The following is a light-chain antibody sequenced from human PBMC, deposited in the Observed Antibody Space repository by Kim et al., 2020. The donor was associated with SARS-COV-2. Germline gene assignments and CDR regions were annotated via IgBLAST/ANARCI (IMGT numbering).Light chain of an antibody. Sequence: SASVGHRVTITCRASQSVSSSLHWYQQQPEKAPKLLIYAVSSVQSGVPSRFSGSGSGTDFTLTISSLEPEDFAIYYCQQSHGFPYTFGQGTKLEI. CDR1: QSVSSS. CDR3: QQSHGFPYT. CDR2: AVS. V-gene: IGKV1-39*01. J-gene: IGKJ2*01.